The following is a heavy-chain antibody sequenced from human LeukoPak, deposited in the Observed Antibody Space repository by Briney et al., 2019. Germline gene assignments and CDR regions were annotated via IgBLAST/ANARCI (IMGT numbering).Heavy chain of an antibody. Sequence: LPGRSLRLSCAASGFTFRNYGLSWVRQAPGKGLEWVALIWYDGSSKYYADSVKGRFDISRDNFKNTLYLQMSSLRAEDTALYYCARVSEVVRGLTRGYHYYGMDVWGQGTTVTVSS. J-gene: IGHJ6*02. CDR1: GFTFRNYG. CDR2: IWYDGSSK. D-gene: IGHD3-10*01. V-gene: IGHV3-33*01. CDR3: ARVSEVVRGLTRGYHYYGMDV.